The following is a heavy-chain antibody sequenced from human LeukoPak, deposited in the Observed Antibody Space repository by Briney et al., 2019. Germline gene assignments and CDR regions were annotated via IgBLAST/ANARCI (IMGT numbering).Heavy chain of an antibody. CDR3: ARVSAPGTSGWYFGY. D-gene: IGHD6-19*01. Sequence: GGSLRLSCAASGFTFSSYGMNWVRQAPGKGLEGVSYISTSSNRIDYADSVKGRFTMSRDNAKNLLYLKMNSLRDEDTAMYYCARVSAPGTSGWYFGYWGQGTLVTVSS. CDR2: ISTSSNRI. CDR1: GFTFSSYG. J-gene: IGHJ4*02. V-gene: IGHV3-48*02.